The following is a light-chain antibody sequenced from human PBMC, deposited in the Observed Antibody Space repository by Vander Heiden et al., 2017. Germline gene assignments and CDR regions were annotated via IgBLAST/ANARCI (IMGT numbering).Light chain of an antibody. V-gene: IGKV3-20*01. J-gene: IGKJ3*01. CDR3: QQHGSSPPIT. CDR2: GAS. Sequence: DTVLTQSPGTLSLSPRERATLSSRASQSDSISYLVWYQQQPGQAPRLLIYGASSRATGSPDRCSGSGSWTDVTLTISRLEPEDYAVYYCQQHGSSPPITFGPGTKVDIK. CDR1: QSDSISY.